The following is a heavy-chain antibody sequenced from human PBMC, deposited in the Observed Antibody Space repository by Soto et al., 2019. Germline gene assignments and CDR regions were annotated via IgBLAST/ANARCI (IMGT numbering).Heavy chain of an antibody. CDR1: GYTFTSYY. D-gene: IGHD1-20*01. Sequence: GASVKVSCKASGYTFTSYYMHWVRQAPGQGLEWMGIINPSGGGTSYAQKFQGRVTMTRDTSTSTVYMELSSLRSEDTAVYYCARDPRYNWNDGWVVDYWGQGTLVTVSS. J-gene: IGHJ4*02. V-gene: IGHV1-46*03. CDR2: INPSGGGT. CDR3: ARDPRYNWNDGWVVDY.